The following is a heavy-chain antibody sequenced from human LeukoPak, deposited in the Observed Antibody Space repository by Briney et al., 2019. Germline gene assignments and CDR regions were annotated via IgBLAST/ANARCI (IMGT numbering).Heavy chain of an antibody. Sequence: GGSLRLSCAASGFTFSSYSMNWVRQAPGKGLDWVSSISSSSSYIYYADSVKGRFTISRDNAKNSLYLQMNSLRAEDTAVYYCASAGYSSSWGGYYGMDVWGQGTTVTVSS. D-gene: IGHD6-13*01. J-gene: IGHJ6*02. CDR2: ISSSSSYI. CDR3: ASAGYSSSWGGYYGMDV. CDR1: GFTFSSYS. V-gene: IGHV3-21*01.